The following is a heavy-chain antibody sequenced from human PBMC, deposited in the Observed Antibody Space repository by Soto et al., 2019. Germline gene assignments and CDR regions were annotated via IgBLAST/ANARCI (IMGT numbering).Heavy chain of an antibody. Sequence: QLQLQESGPGLVKPSGTLSLTCAVSGDSIRSSHWWSWVRQPPGKGLEWIGVIFHSGMANYNPSLKSEGSISRAKSKNQYSLRMDAVTAAEKAFYYCTRLEAGRFYYVMEIRRQGATV. CDR2: IFHSGMA. J-gene: IGHJ6*02. CDR3: TRLEAGRFYYVMEI. CDR1: GDSIRSSHW. D-gene: IGHD6-13*01. V-gene: IGHV4-4*02.